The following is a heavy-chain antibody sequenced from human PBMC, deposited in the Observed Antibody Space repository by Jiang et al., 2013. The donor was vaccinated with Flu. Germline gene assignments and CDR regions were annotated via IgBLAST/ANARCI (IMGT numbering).Heavy chain of an antibody. V-gene: IGHV4-39*01. J-gene: IGHJ5*02. D-gene: IGHD3-22*01. CDR2: IHYSGSSI. Sequence: GPGLVKPSETLSLTCTVSGGSISSSSYYGGWIRQPPGKGLEWIGSIHYSGSSIYYNPSLKSRVTISVDTSNNQLSLKLSSVTAADTAVYYCARTKTYYYDSSGYYWFDPWGQGTLVTVSS. CDR3: ARTKTYYYDSSGYYWFDP. CDR1: GGSISSSSYY.